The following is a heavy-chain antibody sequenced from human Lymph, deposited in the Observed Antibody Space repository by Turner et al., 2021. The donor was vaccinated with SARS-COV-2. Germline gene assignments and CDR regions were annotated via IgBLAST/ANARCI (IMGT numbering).Heavy chain of an antibody. V-gene: IGHV3-23*01. CDR2: IRGSGGTT. J-gene: IGHJ4*02. Sequence: EVQLLASGGGLVQPGGSLRLSCAASGCTFSSYAMSWVRQAPGKGLEWVSGIRGSGGTTHYADSVKGRFTISRDNSKNTLYLQMNSLRAEDTAVYYCAKDRFTLSSGWEDYWGQGTLVTVSS. CDR3: AKDRFTLSSGWEDY. D-gene: IGHD6-19*01. CDR1: GCTFSSYA.